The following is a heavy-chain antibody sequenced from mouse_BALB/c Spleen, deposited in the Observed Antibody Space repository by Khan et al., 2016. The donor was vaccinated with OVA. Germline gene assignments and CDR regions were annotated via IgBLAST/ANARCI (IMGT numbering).Heavy chain of an antibody. CDR2: ISYSGST. V-gene: IGHV3-2*02. J-gene: IGHJ2*01. D-gene: IGHD1-2*01. Sequence: VRLQQSGPGLVKPSQSLSLTCTVTGYSITSGYGWNWIRQFPGNKLEWMGYISYSGSTNYNPSLKSRISITLDTSKNQFFLQLNSVTTEDTATYYCARTARIKYWGQGTTLTVSS. CDR1: GYSITSGYG. CDR3: ARTARIKY.